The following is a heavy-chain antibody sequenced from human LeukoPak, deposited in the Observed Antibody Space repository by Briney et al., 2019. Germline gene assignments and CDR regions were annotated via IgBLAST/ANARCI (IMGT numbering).Heavy chain of an antibody. V-gene: IGHV4-59*01. Sequence: SETLSLTCTVSGGSISTYYWNWIRQPPGKGLEWIGYIYYSGSTNYNPSLKSRVTISVDTSKNQFSLKLSSVTAADTAMYYCARDGSARYYFDYWGQGTLVTVSS. CDR2: IYYSGST. CDR1: GGSISTYY. J-gene: IGHJ4*02. CDR3: ARDGSARYYFDY.